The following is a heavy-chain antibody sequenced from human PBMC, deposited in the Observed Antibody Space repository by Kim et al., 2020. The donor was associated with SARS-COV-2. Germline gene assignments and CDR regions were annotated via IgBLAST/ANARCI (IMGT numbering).Heavy chain of an antibody. V-gene: IGHV3-30-3*01. CDR1: GFTFSSYA. CDR2: ISYDGSNK. Sequence: GGSLRLSCAASGFTFSSYAMPWVRQAPGKGLEWVAVISYDGSNKYYADSVKGRFTISRDNSKNTLYLQMNSLRAEDTAVYYCSSLGADAFDIWGQGTMVTVSS. J-gene: IGHJ3*02. CDR3: SSLGADAFDI. D-gene: IGHD6-13*01.